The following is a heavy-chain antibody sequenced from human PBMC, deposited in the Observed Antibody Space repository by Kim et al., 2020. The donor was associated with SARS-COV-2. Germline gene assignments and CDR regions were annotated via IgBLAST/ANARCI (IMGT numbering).Heavy chain of an antibody. J-gene: IGHJ4*02. V-gene: IGHV4-39*01. Sequence: LKSRVTISVDTSKNQFSLKLSSVTAADTAVYYCARHEGRLFIAAAPYYFDYWGQGTLVTVSS. D-gene: IGHD6-13*01. CDR3: ARHEGRLFIAAAPYYFDY.